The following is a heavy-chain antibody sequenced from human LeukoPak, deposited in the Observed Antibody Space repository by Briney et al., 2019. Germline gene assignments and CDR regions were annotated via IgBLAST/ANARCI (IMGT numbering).Heavy chain of an antibody. CDR2: IYYSGST. J-gene: IGHJ4*02. D-gene: IGHD6-19*01. CDR3: AREDSSGGVY. V-gene: IGHV4-59*01. Sequence: PSQTLSLTCTVSGGSISSYYWSWIRQPPGKGLEWIGYIYYSGSTNYNPSLKSRVTISVDTFKNQFSLKLSSVTAADTAVYYCAREDSSGGVYWGQGTLVTVSS. CDR1: GGSISSYY.